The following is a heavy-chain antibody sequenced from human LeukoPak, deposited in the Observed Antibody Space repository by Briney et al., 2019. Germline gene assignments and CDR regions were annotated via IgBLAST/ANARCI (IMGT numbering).Heavy chain of an antibody. J-gene: IGHJ3*02. D-gene: IGHD1-26*01. Sequence: SETLSLTCAVYGGSFSGYYWSWIRQPPGKGLEWIGEINHSGSTNYNPSLKSRVTISVDTSKNQFSLKLSSVTAADTAVYYCVRSPFRFRSRDAFDIWGQGTMVTVSS. V-gene: IGHV4-34*01. CDR1: GGSFSGYY. CDR2: INHSGST. CDR3: VRSPFRFRSRDAFDI.